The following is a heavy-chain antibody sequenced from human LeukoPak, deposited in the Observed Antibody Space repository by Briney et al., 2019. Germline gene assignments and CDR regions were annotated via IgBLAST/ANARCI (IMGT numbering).Heavy chain of an antibody. V-gene: IGHV3-74*01. D-gene: IGHD3-16*02. Sequence: GGSLRLSCAASGFTFSSYWMHWVRHAPGKGLVWVSRINSDGSSTSYADSVKGRFTISRDNAKNTLYLQMNSLRAEDTAVYYCARDGYYDYVWGSYRYTWFDPWGQGTLVTVSS. J-gene: IGHJ5*02. CDR2: INSDGSST. CDR1: GFTFSSYW. CDR3: ARDGYYDYVWGSYRYTWFDP.